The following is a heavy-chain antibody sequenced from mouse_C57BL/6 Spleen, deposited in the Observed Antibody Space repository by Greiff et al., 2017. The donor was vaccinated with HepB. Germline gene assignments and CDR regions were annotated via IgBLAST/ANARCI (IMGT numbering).Heavy chain of an antibody. CDR1: GYTFTSYW. D-gene: IGHD2-1*01. V-gene: IGHV1-52*01. CDR3: ARRSYGNFLDY. J-gene: IGHJ2*01. CDR2: IDPSDSET. Sequence: QVQLQQPGAELVRPGSSVKLSCKASGYTFTSYWMHWVKQRPIQGLEWIGNIDPSDSETHYNQKFKDKATLTADKSSSTAYMQLSSLTSEDSAVYYCARRSYGNFLDYWGQGTTLTVSS.